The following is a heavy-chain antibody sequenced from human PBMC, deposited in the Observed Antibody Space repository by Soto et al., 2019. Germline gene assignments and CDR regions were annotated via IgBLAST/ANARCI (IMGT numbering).Heavy chain of an antibody. CDR2: IRHTTSAT. Sequence: PGGSLRLSCVASQFTFDVYSMHWVRQAPGKGLEWVSYIRHTTSATFYADAVKGRFTISRDNSKNSLFLQMNSLRDDDTGVYSCARDRGSSGMFELDVWGPGTLVTVSS. J-gene: IGHJ4*01. CDR1: QFTFDVYS. V-gene: IGHV3-48*02. D-gene: IGHD6-19*01. CDR3: ARDRGSSGMFELDV.